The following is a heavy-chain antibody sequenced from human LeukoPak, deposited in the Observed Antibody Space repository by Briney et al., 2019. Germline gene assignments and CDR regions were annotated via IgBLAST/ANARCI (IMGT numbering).Heavy chain of an antibody. Sequence: PGGSLRLSCAASGFTFSSYSMNWVRQAPGKGLEWVSAISGSGGSTYYADSVKGRFTISRDNSKNTLYLQMNSLRAEDTAVYYCAKPPRGSSSLIYFDYWGQGTLVTVSS. CDR1: GFTFSSYS. V-gene: IGHV3-23*01. D-gene: IGHD6-6*01. CDR2: ISGSGGST. J-gene: IGHJ4*02. CDR3: AKPPRGSSSLIYFDY.